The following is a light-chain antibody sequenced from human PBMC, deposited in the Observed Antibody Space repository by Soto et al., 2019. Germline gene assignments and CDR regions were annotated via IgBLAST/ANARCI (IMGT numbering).Light chain of an antibody. CDR2: WAS. CDR3: QQYYSAPWT. J-gene: IGKJ1*01. CDR1: QSLLYSSNNKNY. V-gene: IGKV4-1*01. Sequence: DIVMTQSPDSLAVSLGERTTIHCKSSQSLLYSSNNKNYLAWYQQKPEQPPKLLIYWASTRESGVPDRFSGSGSGTDFTLTISGLQADDVALYYCQQYYSAPWTFGQGTKVEIK.